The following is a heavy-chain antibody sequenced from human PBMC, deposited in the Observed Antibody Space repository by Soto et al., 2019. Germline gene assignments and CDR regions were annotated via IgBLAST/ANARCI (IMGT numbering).Heavy chain of an antibody. J-gene: IGHJ6*02. D-gene: IGHD1-26*01. CDR1: GYSISSGYY. Sequence: PSETLSLTCAVSGYSISSGYYWGWIRQPPGKGLEWIGSIYYSGSTYYNPSLKSRVTISVDTSKNQFSLKLSSVTAADTAVYYCARLSSFAVPYYYYGMDVWGQGTTVTVSS. V-gene: IGHV4-38-2*01. CDR2: IYYSGST. CDR3: ARLSSFAVPYYYYGMDV.